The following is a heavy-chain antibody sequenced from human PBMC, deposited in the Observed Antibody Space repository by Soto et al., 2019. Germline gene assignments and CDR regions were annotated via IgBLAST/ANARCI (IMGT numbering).Heavy chain of an antibody. CDR3: AKDFTTMVRMSDY. D-gene: IGHD5-18*01. CDR2: ISWNSASI. J-gene: IGHJ4*02. CDR1: GFTFDDYA. V-gene: IGHV3-9*01. Sequence: DVQLVESGGALVQPGRSLRLSCAASGFTFDDYAMHWVRQAPGKGPEWVSGISWNSASIGYADSVKGRFTISRDNAKKSLYLQMNSLTAEDTAVYFCAKDFTTMVRMSDYWGQGTLVTVSS.